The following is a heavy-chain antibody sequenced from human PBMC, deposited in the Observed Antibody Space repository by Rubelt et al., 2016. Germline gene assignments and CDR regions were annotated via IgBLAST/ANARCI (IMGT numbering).Heavy chain of an antibody. D-gene: IGHD2-2*01. CDR2: INSDGSST. J-gene: IGHJ5*02. V-gene: IGHV3-74*01. Sequence: CAASGFTFSSYWMHWVRQAPGKGLVWVSRINSDGSSTSYADSVKGRFTISRDNAKNTLYLQMNSLRAEDTAVYYCAKDHHYCSSTSCSIPAWFDPWGQGTLVTVSS. CDR3: AKDHHYCSSTSCSIPAWFDP. CDR1: GFTFSSYW.